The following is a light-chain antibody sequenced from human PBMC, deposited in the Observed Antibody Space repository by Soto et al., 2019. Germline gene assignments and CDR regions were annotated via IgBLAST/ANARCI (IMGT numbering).Light chain of an antibody. CDR3: GSYTGNNNYV. CDR1: SSDVGGYNY. Sequence: QSVLTQPASVSGSPGQSITISCTGTSSDVGGYNYVSWYQQHPGKAPRVMIYEVSDRPSGVSTRFSGSKSGNTASLTISGLQAADEGDYYCGSYTGNNNYVFGTGTKVTAL. J-gene: IGLJ1*01. V-gene: IGLV2-14*01. CDR2: EVS.